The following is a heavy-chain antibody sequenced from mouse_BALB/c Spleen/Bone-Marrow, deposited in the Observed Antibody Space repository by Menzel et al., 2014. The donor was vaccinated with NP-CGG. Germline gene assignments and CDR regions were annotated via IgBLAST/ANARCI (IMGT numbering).Heavy chain of an antibody. D-gene: IGHD2-1*01. Sequence: DVQLQESGPELVKPGASMKISCKASGYSFTGYTMNWVKRSHGKNLEWIGLINPYNGGTSYNQKFEGKATLTVDKSSSTAYMELLSLTSEDSAVYYCARDYGNPSPFAYWGQGTLVTVSA. CDR1: GYSFTGYT. V-gene: IGHV1-18*01. J-gene: IGHJ3*01. CDR2: INPYNGGT. CDR3: ARDYGNPSPFAY.